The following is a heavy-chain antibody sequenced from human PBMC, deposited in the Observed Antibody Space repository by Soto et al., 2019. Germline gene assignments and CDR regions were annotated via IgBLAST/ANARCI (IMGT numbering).Heavy chain of an antibody. CDR1: GFTFSSYG. CDR3: AKAETSYYYYGMDV. J-gene: IGHJ6*02. Sequence: QVQLVESGGGVVQPGRSLRLSCAASGFTFSSYGMHWVRQAPGKGLEWVAVISYDGSNKYYADSVKGRFTISRDNSKNTRYLQMNSLRAEDTAVYYCAKAETSYYYYGMDVWGQGTTVTVSS. V-gene: IGHV3-30*18. CDR2: ISYDGSNK.